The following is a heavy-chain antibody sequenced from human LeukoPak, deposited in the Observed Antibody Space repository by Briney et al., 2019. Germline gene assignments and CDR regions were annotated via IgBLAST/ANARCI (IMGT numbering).Heavy chain of an antibody. CDR2: ISGSGGST. CDR1: GFTFSSYA. Sequence: GGSLRLYCAASGFTFSSYAMSWVRQAPGKGLEWVSAISGSGGSTYYADSVKGRFTISRDNSKNTLYLQMDSLRAEDTAVYYCASLRDGHNPNFDYWGQGTLVTVSS. V-gene: IGHV3-23*01. CDR3: ASLRDGHNPNFDY. D-gene: IGHD5-24*01. J-gene: IGHJ4*02.